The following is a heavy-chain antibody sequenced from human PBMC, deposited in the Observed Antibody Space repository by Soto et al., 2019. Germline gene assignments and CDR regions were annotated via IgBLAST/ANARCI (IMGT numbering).Heavy chain of an antibody. D-gene: IGHD3-10*01. CDR3: ATRGSGTFYEAFKI. V-gene: IGHV1-18*04. CDR1: GFSFTSYG. J-gene: IGHJ3*02. Sequence: QAQLVQSGAEVKKPGASVKVSCKASGFSFTSYGFSWVRQAPGQGLELMGWISAYSGNAKYEEKIQDRVTMPNVTDTSPVYMEVRRLRSNDTALYYCATRGSGTFYEAFKIWGERTMVTVSS. CDR2: ISAYSGNA.